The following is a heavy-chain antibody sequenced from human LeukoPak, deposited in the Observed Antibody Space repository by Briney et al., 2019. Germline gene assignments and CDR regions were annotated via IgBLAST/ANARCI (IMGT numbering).Heavy chain of an antibody. Sequence: GGSLRLSCAASGFTFSSYSMNWVRQAPGKGLEWVSYISSSSNTIYYADSVKGRFTISRDNAKNSLYLQMNSLRAEDTAVHYCAGGDYSGYDFDYWGEGTLVTVSS. CDR1: GFTFSSYS. J-gene: IGHJ4*02. CDR2: ISSSSNTI. CDR3: AGGDYSGYDFDY. D-gene: IGHD5-12*01. V-gene: IGHV3-48*01.